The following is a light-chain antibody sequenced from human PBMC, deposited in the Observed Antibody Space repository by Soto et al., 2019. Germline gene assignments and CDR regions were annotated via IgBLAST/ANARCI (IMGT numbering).Light chain of an antibody. Sequence: EIVMTQSPATLSVSPGERATLSCRASQSVSSNLAWYQQKPGQAPRLLIYGASTRATGIPARFSGSGSGTEFTLTISSLQSDDFATYYCLQYSAFPYTFGQGTKVDIK. CDR3: LQYSAFPYT. CDR2: GAS. J-gene: IGKJ2*01. V-gene: IGKV3-15*01. CDR1: QSVSSN.